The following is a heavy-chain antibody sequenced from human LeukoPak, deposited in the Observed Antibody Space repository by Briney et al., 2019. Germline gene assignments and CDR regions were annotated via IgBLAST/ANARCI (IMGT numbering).Heavy chain of an antibody. CDR2: INHSGST. V-gene: IGHV4-34*01. CDR3: ARGRPGERWLQFPFDY. Sequence: SETLSLTCAVYGGSFSGYYWSWIRQPPGKGLEWIGEINHSGSTNYNPSLMSRVTISVDTSKNQFSLKLSSVTAADTAVYYCARGRPGERWLQFPFDYWGQGTLVTVSS. D-gene: IGHD5-24*01. CDR1: GGSFSGYY. J-gene: IGHJ4*02.